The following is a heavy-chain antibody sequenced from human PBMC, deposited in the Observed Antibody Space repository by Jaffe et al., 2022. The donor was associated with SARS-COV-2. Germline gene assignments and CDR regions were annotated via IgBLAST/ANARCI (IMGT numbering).Heavy chain of an antibody. D-gene: IGHD3-10*01. CDR2: VSDNGSSNSDSGST. V-gene: IGHV4-59*02. CDR1: GASVAFDY. Sequence: QVQLQESGPGLVKPSETLSLTCAVSGASVAFDYWTWIRQSPGKGLEWIGLVSDNGSSNSDSGSTKYNPSLKTRVTISLDTSKRQFSLKLRSMTAADTAVYFCARDRGDGGLDSWGRGTLVTVSA. J-gene: IGHJ4*02. CDR3: ARDRGDGGLDS.